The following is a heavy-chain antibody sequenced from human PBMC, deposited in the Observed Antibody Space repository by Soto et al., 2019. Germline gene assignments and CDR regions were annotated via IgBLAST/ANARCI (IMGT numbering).Heavy chain of an antibody. V-gene: IGHV4-59*12. CDR3: ARDVRDTGYSYWFDP. CDR1: GGSISSYY. J-gene: IGHJ5*02. CDR2: IYYSGTT. Sequence: SETLSLTCTVSGGSISSYYWSWIRQPPGKGLEWIGYIYYSGTTHYSPSLKSRVNISFDKSKNQVFLNLRFVTGADTAVYFCARDVRDTGYSYWFDPWGQGILVTVSS. D-gene: IGHD3-9*01.